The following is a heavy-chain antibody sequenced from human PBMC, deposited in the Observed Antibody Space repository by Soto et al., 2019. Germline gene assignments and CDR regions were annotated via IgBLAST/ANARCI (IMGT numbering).Heavy chain of an antibody. CDR1: GGSFSGYY. Sequence: SETLSLTCAVYGGSFSGYYLSWIRQPPGKGLEWIGEINHSGSTNYNPSLKSRVTISVDTSKNQFSLKLSSVTAADTAVYYCARVSYYYYGMDVWGQGTTVTVSS. V-gene: IGHV4-34*01. J-gene: IGHJ6*02. CDR2: INHSGST. CDR3: ARVSYYYYGMDV.